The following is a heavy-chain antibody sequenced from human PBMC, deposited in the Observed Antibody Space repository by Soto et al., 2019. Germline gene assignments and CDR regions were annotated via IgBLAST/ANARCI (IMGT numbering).Heavy chain of an antibody. V-gene: IGHV3-66*01. J-gene: IGHJ6*03. CDR1: GFTVSSNY. CDR3: ARADQPVYYDFWSGYSNYYYMDV. CDR2: IYSGGST. D-gene: IGHD3-3*01. Sequence: GGSLRLSCAASGFTVSSNYMSWVRQAPGKGLEWVSVIYSGGSTYYADSVKGRFTISRDNSKNTLYLQMNSLRAEDTAVYYCARADQPVYYDFWSGYSNYYYMDVWGKGTTVTVSS.